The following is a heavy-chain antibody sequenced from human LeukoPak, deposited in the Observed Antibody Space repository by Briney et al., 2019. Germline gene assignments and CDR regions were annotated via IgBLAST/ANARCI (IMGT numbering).Heavy chain of an antibody. V-gene: IGHV1-8*03. CDR1: RYTFTSYD. Sequence: ASVKVSCKASRYTFTSYDINWVRQATGQGLEWMGWMNPNSGNTGYAQKFQGRVTITRNTSISTAYMELSSLRSEDTAVYYCARGRRYCSSTSCRYYFDYWGQGTLVTFSS. D-gene: IGHD2-2*01. CDR3: ARGRRYCSSTSCRYYFDY. J-gene: IGHJ4*02. CDR2: MNPNSGNT.